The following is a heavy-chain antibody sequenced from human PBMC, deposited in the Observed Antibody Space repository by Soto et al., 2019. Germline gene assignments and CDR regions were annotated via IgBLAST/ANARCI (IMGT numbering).Heavy chain of an antibody. V-gene: IGHV1-18*01. CDR3: AREPNYLDS. CDR2: ISAYNGNT. J-gene: IGHJ4*02. Sequence: QVQLVQSGAEVKKPGASVKVSCKASGYTFTSYGISWVRQAPGQGIEWMGSISAYNGNTKYAQKLQGRVTMTTAASTSTAYIELGRQRSDDTAVYYSAREPNYLDSWCQEALVTVSS. CDR1: GYTFTSYG.